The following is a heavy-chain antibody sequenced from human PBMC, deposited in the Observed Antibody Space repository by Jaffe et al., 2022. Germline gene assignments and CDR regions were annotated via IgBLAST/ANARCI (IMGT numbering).Heavy chain of an antibody. J-gene: IGHJ4*02. D-gene: IGHD6-19*01. CDR2: ISGSGGST. Sequence: EVQLLESGGGLVQPGGSLRLSCAASGFTFSSYAMSWVRQAPGKGLEWVSAISGSGGSTYYADSVKGRFTISRDNSKNTLYLQMNSLRAEDTAVYYCAKTPGIAVAASRDYFDYWGQGTLVTVSS. V-gene: IGHV3-23*01. CDR3: AKTPGIAVAASRDYFDY. CDR1: GFTFSSYA.